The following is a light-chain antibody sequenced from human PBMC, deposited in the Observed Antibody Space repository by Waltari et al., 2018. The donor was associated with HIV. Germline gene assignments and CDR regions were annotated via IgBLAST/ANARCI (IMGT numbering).Light chain of an antibody. Sequence: QSALTQPASMSGSPVQSITISCSGTSRDVGSYNLVSWYQQHPGKVPKLIIYEVTKRPSDVSNRFSASKSGDTASLTISGLQPEDEADYYCCSYAGVDTPVVFGGGTKLTVL. CDR1: SRDVGSYNL. V-gene: IGLV2-23*02. CDR3: CSYAGVDTPVV. J-gene: IGLJ2*01. CDR2: EVT.